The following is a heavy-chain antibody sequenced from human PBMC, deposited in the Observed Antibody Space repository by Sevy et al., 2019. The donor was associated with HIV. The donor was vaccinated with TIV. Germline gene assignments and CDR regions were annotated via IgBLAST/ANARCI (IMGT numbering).Heavy chain of an antibody. CDR2: IYYTGST. CDR1: GGSISSYY. Sequence: SETLSLTCTVSGGSISSYYWNWIRQSPGKGLEWIAYIYYTGSTNYNPSLKSRVTISVDTSKNQFSLKLTSVTAADTAVYYCARELISGRYYGMDVWGQGTTVTVSS. D-gene: IGHD6-19*01. V-gene: IGHV4-59*01. J-gene: IGHJ6*02. CDR3: ARELISGRYYGMDV.